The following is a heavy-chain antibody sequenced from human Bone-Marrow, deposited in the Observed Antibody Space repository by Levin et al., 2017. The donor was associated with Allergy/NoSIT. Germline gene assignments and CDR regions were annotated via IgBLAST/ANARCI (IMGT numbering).Heavy chain of an antibody. CDR1: GGSFSGYY. D-gene: IGHD2-2*02. V-gene: IGHV4-34*01. Sequence: GSLRLSCAVYGGSFSGYYWSWIRQPPGKGLEWIGEINHSGSTNYNPSLKSRVTISVDTSKNQFSLKLSSVTAADTAVYYCARVRCSSTSCYMAVDVWGQGTTVTVSS. CDR3: ARVRCSSTSCYMAVDV. CDR2: INHSGST. J-gene: IGHJ6*02.